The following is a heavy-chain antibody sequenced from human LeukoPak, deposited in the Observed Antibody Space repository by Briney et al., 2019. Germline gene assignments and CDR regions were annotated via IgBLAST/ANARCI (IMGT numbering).Heavy chain of an antibody. CDR1: GFSFSSYA. V-gene: IGHV3-23*01. D-gene: IGHD7-27*01. CDR3: AKVQLGIGVDY. J-gene: IGHJ4*02. Sequence: GGSLRLSCAASGFSFSSYAASWVRQAPGRGLEWVSGISDGGSRTYYADSVKGRFTISRDDSKNTLYLQMNSLRAEDTAVYYCAKVQLGIGVDYWGQGTLVTVSS. CDR2: ISDGGSRT.